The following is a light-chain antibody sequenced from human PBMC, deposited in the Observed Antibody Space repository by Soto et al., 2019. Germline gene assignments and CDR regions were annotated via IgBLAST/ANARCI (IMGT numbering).Light chain of an antibody. J-gene: IGLJ1*01. CDR3: TSYAVSNSHV. V-gene: IGLV2-8*01. CDR2: EVT. Sequence: QSALTQPPSASGSPGQSVTISCTGTSSDVGSYNFVSWYQQYPGKAPKLLIYEVTKRPSGVPDRFSGSKSGNTASLTVSGRQAEEEADYYCTSYAVSNSHVFGTGTKVTVL. CDR1: SSDVGSYNF.